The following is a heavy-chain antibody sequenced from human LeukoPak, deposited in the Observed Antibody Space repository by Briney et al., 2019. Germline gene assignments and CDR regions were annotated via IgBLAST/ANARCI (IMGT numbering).Heavy chain of an antibody. CDR2: IIPILGIA. CDR1: GGTFSSYA. Sequence: SVKVSCKASGGTFSSYAISWVRQAPGQGLEWMGRIIPILGIANYAQKFQGRVTITADKSTSTAYMELSSLRSEDTAVYYCARFPDYYDNSNWYFDLWGRGTLVTVSS. D-gene: IGHD3-22*01. CDR3: ARFPDYYDNSNWYFDL. V-gene: IGHV1-69*04. J-gene: IGHJ2*01.